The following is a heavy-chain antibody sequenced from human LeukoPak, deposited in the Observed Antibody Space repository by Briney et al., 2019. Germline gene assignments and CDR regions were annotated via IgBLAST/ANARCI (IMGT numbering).Heavy chain of an antibody. V-gene: IGHV4-30-4*01. CDR3: ARRSNNAFDI. CDR2: IYYSGST. CDR1: GASISSGDYY. J-gene: IGHJ3*02. Sequence: SQSLSLTCTVSGASISSGDYYWSWIRQPPGKGLEWIGYIYYSGSTYYNPSLNSRVAISVDTSKNQSSLKLSSVTAADTAVYYCARRSNNAFDIWGQGTMVTVSS.